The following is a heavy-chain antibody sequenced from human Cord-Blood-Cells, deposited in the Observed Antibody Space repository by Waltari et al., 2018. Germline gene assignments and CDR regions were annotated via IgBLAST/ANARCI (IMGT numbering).Heavy chain of an antibody. D-gene: IGHD4-4*01. CDR3: ARQEYGSNYDY. CDR1: GYSISSGYY. CDR2: IYHSGST. J-gene: IGHJ4*02. V-gene: IGHV4-38-2*01. Sequence: QVQLQESGPGLVKPSETLSLTCAVSGYSISSGYYWGWIRQPPGKGLEWIGSIYHSGSTYYNPSLKSRVTISVDTSKNQFSLKLSSVTAADTAVYYCARQEYGSNYDYWGQGTLVTVSS.